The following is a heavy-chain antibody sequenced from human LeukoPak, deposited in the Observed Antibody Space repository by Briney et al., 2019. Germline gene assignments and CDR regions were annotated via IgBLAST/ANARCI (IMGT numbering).Heavy chain of an antibody. D-gene: IGHD1-26*01. Sequence: GGSLRLSCAASEFTLRSYSMHWVRQAPGKGLEWVSYISTSSTYIYYADSVKGRFSISRDNAQNSLYLHMDSLRAENTAVYYCARDASGSSIGLIDLWGQGTLVTVSS. CDR3: ARDASGSSIGLIDL. J-gene: IGHJ4*02. CDR2: ISTSSTYI. V-gene: IGHV3-21*01. CDR1: EFTLRSYS.